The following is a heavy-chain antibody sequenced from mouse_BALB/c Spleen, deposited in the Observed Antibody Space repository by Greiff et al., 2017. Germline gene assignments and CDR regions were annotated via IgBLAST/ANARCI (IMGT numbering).Heavy chain of an antibody. CDR2: IWSGGST. CDR3: ARNFGSSGFYAMDY. CDR1: GFSLTSYG. J-gene: IGHJ4*01. V-gene: IGHV2-4-1*01. D-gene: IGHD3-1*01. Sequence: VKVVESGPGLVQPSQSLSITCTVSGFSLTSYGVHWVRQSPGKGLEWLGVIWSGGSTDYNAAFISRLSISKDNSKSQVFFKMNSLQADDTAIYYCARNFGSSGFYAMDYWGQGTSVTVS.